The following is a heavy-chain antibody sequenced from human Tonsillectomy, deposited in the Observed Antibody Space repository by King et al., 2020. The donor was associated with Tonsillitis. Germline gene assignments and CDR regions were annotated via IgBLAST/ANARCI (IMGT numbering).Heavy chain of an antibody. V-gene: IGHV3-66*01. J-gene: IGHJ4*02. CDR3: ARDSGLRSASYDY. D-gene: IGHD1-26*01. CDR1: GFTVSSNY. CDR2: IYSGGST. Sequence: VQLVESGGGLIQPGGSLRLSCAASGFTVSSNYMSWVRQAPGKGLEWVSVIYSGGSTYYADSVKGRFTISRDNTKNTLYLQMNSLRAEDTAVYYCARDSGLRSASYDYWGQGTLVTVSS.